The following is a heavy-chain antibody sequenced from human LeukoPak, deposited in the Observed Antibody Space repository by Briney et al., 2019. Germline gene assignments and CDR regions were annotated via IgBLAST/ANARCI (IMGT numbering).Heavy chain of an antibody. D-gene: IGHD3-22*01. J-gene: IGHJ4*02. Sequence: ASVKVSCKASGYSFTSYGISWVPQAPGQGLEWMGWISAYNGNTNYAQKLQGRVTMTTDTSTSTAYMELRSLRSDDTAVYYCASDYYDSSGYYYSFDYWGQGTLVTVSS. V-gene: IGHV1-18*01. CDR1: GYSFTSYG. CDR3: ASDYYDSSGYYYSFDY. CDR2: ISAYNGNT.